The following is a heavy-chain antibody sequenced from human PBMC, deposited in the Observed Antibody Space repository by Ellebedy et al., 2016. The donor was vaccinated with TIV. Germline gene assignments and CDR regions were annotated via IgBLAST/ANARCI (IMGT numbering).Heavy chain of an antibody. J-gene: IGHJ4*02. D-gene: IGHD6-13*01. CDR2: IFYSWRT. Sequence: SETLSLXXTVSGASLNNDDYYWSCIRQPPGKGLQWVGYIFYSWRTYYNPSLKSRLTISVDTSQNQFSLKLSSVTAADTAVYYCARAIAVGGTSKFDNWGQGTLVTVSS. V-gene: IGHV4-30-4*01. CDR3: ARAIAVGGTSKFDN. CDR1: GASLNNDDYY.